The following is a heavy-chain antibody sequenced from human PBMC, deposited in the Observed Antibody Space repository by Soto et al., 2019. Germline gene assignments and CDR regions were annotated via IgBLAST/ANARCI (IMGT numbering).Heavy chain of an antibody. V-gene: IGHV4-34*01. CDR3: ARARGVYYDFWRGYYSDYYYGMDV. CDR1: GGSFSGYY. J-gene: IGHJ6*02. Sequence: SDTLSLTCAVYGGSFSGYYWSWIRQPPGKGLEWIGEINHSGSTNYNPSLKSRVTISVDTSKNQFSLKLSSVTAADTAVYYCARARGVYYDFWRGYYSDYYYGMDVWGQGNTVTVS. D-gene: IGHD3-3*01. CDR2: INHSGST.